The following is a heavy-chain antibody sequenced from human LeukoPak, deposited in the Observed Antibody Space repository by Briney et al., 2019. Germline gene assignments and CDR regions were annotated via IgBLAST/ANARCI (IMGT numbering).Heavy chain of an antibody. CDR2: ISAYNGNT. D-gene: IGHD6-6*01. Sequence: GASVKVSCKASGYTFSNYAISWVRQAPGQGLEWMGWISAYNGNTNYAPKLQGRVTITTDTSTSAAYMELRSLRSDDTAVYYCARAWGEDIAARPYYFDYWGQGSLVTVSS. J-gene: IGHJ4*02. CDR3: ARAWGEDIAARPYYFDY. CDR1: GYTFSNYA. V-gene: IGHV1-18*01.